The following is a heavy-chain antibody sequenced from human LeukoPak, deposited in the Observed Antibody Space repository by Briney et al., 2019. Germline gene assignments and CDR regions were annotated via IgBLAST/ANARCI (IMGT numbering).Heavy chain of an antibody. CDR3: AKEMVRGVITYYYYYYGMDV. J-gene: IGHJ6*02. Sequence: GGSLRLSCAASGFTFSSYGMHWVRQAPGKGLEWVAVISYDGSNKYYADSVKGRFTISRDNSKNTLYLQMNSLRAEDTAVYYCAKEMVRGVITYYYYYYGMDVWGQGTTVTVSS. V-gene: IGHV3-30*18. CDR2: ISYDGSNK. CDR1: GFTFSSYG. D-gene: IGHD3-10*01.